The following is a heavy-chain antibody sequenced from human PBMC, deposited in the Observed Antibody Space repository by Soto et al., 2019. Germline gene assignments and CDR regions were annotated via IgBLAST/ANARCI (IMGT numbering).Heavy chain of an antibody. CDR2: ISGTSSNL. Sequence: GGPLRPSCVASGFSFSDSYMSWVRQSPGKGLEWIAYISGTSSNLYYGDSVKGRFTISRDNAENSVFLQMNNLRAEDTARYYCAKMTSSGWYEPVFHWGKGTLVTVYS. J-gene: IGHJ4*02. V-gene: IGHV3-11*01. CDR3: AKMTSSGWYEPVFH. D-gene: IGHD6-19*01. CDR1: GFSFSDSY.